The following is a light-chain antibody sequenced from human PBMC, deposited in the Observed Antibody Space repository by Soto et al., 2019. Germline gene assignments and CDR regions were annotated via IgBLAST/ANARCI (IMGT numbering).Light chain of an antibody. J-gene: IGKJ4*01. V-gene: IGKV1-5*03. CDR2: KAS. CDR1: QSISSW. CDR3: QQYDSYSRT. Sequence: DIQMTQSPSTLSASVGDRVTITCRASQSISSWLAWYQQKPGKAPNLLIYKASTLQSGVPSRFAGSGSGTAFPLTISSLQPDDVATYYCQQYDSYSRTFGGGTKVEIK.